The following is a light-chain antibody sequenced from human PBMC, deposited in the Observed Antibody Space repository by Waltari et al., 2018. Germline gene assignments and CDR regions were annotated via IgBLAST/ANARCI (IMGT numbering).Light chain of an antibody. CDR2: DVT. CDR3: SSHTKGDTWV. Sequence: QSALTQPASVSGSPGQSVTISCTGTSSDVGGYNFVSWYQQHPGRAPKLMIYDVTHRPSGVSTRFSGSKSGDTASLTISGLQAADEATYYCSSHTKGDTWVFGGGTTLTVL. V-gene: IGLV2-14*03. CDR1: SSDVGGYNF. J-gene: IGLJ3*02.